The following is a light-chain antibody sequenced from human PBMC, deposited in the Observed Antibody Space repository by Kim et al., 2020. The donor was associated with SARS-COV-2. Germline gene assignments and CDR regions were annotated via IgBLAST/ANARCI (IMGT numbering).Light chain of an antibody. CDR3: TSRASSDNHWV. V-gene: IGLV3-19*01. CDR2: GKN. CDR1: SLRSYY. Sequence: SSELTQDPAVSVALGQTVRITCQGDSLRSYYASWYQQKPGQAPVLVIYGKNNRPSGIPDRFSGSSSGNTASLTITGAQAEDEADYYCTSRASSDNHWVFG. J-gene: IGLJ3*02.